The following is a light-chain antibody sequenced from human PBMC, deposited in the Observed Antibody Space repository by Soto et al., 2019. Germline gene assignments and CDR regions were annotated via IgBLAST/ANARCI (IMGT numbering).Light chain of an antibody. J-gene: IGLJ2*01. V-gene: IGLV1-47*01. CDR1: SSNIGSNY. Sequence: QSVLTQPPSASGTPGQRVTISCSGSSSNIGSNYVFWYQQLPGTAPKVLMYRNSQRPSGVPDRFSGSKSGTSASLAISGLRSEDEADYSCASWDDSLSGFVVFGGGTKLTVL. CDR2: RNS. CDR3: ASWDDSLSGFVV.